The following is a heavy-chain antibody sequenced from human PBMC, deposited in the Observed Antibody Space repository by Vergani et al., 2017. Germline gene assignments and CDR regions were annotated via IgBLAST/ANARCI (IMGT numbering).Heavy chain of an antibody. CDR3: ARSYCSSTSCRSPDYYYYMDV. CDR1: GGSISSYY. D-gene: IGHD2-2*01. V-gene: IGHV4-4*07. CDR2: IYTSGST. J-gene: IGHJ6*03. Sequence: QVQLQESGPGLVKPSETLSLTCTVSGGSISSYYWSWIRQPAGKGLEWIVRIYTSGSTNYNPSLKSRVTMSVDTSKNQFSLKLSSVTAAETAVYYCARSYCSSTSCRSPDYYYYMDVWGKGTTVTVSS.